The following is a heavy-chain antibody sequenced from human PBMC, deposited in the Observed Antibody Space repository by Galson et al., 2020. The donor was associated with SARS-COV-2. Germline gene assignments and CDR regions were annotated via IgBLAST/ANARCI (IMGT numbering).Heavy chain of an antibody. CDR2: IYYSGST. CDR3: ARSEGVLRYFGRRYYYGMDV. D-gene: IGHD3-9*01. V-gene: IGHV4-59*01. Sequence: ASETLSLTCTVSGGSISSYYWSWIRQPPGKGLEWIGYIYYSGSTNYNPSLKSRVTISVDTSKNQFSLKLSSVTAADTAVYYCARSEGVLRYFGRRYYYGMDVWGQGTTVTVSS. J-gene: IGHJ6*02. CDR1: GGSISSYY.